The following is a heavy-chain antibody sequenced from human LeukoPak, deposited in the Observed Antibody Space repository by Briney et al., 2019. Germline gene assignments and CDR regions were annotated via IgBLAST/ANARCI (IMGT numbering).Heavy chain of an antibody. CDR1: GFTFSSYA. CDR3: ARRYSSSWYCDY. CDR2: ISGSGGST. Sequence: GGSLRLSCAASGFTFSSYAMSWVRQAPGKGLEWVSAISGSGGSTYYADSVKGRFTISRDNSKNTLYLQMNSLRAEDTAVYYCARRYSSSWYCDYWGQGTLVTVSS. V-gene: IGHV3-23*01. J-gene: IGHJ4*02. D-gene: IGHD6-13*01.